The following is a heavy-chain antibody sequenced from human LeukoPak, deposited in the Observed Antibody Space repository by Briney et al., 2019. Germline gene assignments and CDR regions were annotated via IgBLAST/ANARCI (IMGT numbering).Heavy chain of an antibody. D-gene: IGHD6-19*01. CDR2: INHSGST. V-gene: IGHV4-39*07. J-gene: IGHJ5*02. Sequence: SETLSLTCTVSGGSISSGSYYWSWIRQPPGKGLEWIGEINHSGSTNYNPSLKSRVTISVDTSKNQFSLKLSSVTAADTAVYYCARARYSSGWSSINWFDPWGQGTLVTVSS. CDR3: ARARYSSGWSSINWFDP. CDR1: GGSISSGSYY.